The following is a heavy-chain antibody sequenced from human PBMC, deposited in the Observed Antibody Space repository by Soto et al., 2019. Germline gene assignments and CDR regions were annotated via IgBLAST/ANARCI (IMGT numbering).Heavy chain of an antibody. Sequence: LRLSCAASGFTFSSYSMNWVRQAPGKGLEWVSSISSSSSYIYYADSVKGRFTISRDNAKNSLYLQMNSLRAEDTAVYYCARDLASYDSSGYYLFDYWGQGTLVTVSS. D-gene: IGHD3-22*01. J-gene: IGHJ4*02. CDR1: GFTFSSYS. CDR2: ISSSSSYI. V-gene: IGHV3-21*01. CDR3: ARDLASYDSSGYYLFDY.